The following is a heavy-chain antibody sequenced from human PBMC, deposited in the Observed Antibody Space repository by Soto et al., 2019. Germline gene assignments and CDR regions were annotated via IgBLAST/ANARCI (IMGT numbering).Heavy chain of an antibody. D-gene: IGHD5-18*01. Sequence: QVQVVESGGGVVQPGRSLRLSCAASGFSFTNYGMQWVRQAPGRGLDWVALISKDGSDKFYADSVKGRFTISRDNSKNTLYLQMNSLRAEDTAVYYCAAGYSFGDYWGQGTLVTVSS. CDR2: ISKDGSDK. V-gene: IGHV3-30*03. CDR1: GFSFTNYG. CDR3: AAGYSFGDY. J-gene: IGHJ4*02.